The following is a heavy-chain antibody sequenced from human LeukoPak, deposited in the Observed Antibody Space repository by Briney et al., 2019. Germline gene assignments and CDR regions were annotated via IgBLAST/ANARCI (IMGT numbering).Heavy chain of an antibody. CDR1: GGSISSYY. V-gene: IGHV4-59*08. Sequence: SETLSLTCTVSGGSISSYYWSWIRQPPGKGLEWIGYIYYSGSTNYNPSLMSRVTISVDTSKNQFSLKLSSVTAADTAVYYCARTPSGYSYGFEVSYYYYYMDVWGKGTTVTISS. J-gene: IGHJ6*03. CDR2: IYYSGST. CDR3: ARTPSGYSYGFEVSYYYYYMDV. D-gene: IGHD5-18*01.